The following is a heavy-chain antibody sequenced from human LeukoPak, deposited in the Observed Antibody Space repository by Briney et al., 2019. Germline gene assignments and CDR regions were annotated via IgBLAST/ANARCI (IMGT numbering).Heavy chain of an antibody. V-gene: IGHV4-34*01. J-gene: IGHJ6*04. CDR3: ARRYCSSTSCQVSLDV. CDR2: INHSGST. Sequence: NPSETLSLTCAVYGGSFSGYYWSWIRQPPGKGLEWIGEINHSGSTNYNPSLKSRVAISVDTSKNQFSLKLSSVTAADTAVYYCARRYCSSTSCQVSLDVWGKGTTVTVSS. D-gene: IGHD2-2*01. CDR1: GGSFSGYY.